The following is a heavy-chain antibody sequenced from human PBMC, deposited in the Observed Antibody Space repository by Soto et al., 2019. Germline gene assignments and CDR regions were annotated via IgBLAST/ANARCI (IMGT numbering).Heavy chain of an antibody. Sequence: QITLKESGPTLVKPTQTLTLTCTFSGFSLSTSGVGVGWIRQPPGKALEWLALIYWDDDKRYSPSLKSRLTIPKDTSQHRVVLTITNMDPVDTATYYCAHSRRVVVPAATNFAFDIWGQGSMVTVSS. D-gene: IGHD2-2*01. CDR3: AHSRRVVVPAATNFAFDI. J-gene: IGHJ3*02. V-gene: IGHV2-5*02. CDR1: GFSLSTSGVG. CDR2: IYWDDDK.